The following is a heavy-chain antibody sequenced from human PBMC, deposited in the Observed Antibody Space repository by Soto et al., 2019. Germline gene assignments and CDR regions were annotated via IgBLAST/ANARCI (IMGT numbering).Heavy chain of an antibody. Sequence: GGSLRLSCAASGFTVSSNYMSWVRQAPGKGLEWVSVIYSGGSTYYADSVKGRFTISRDNSKNTLYLQMNSLRAEDTAVYYCARLFSPGEGSNYYYYYMDVWGKGTTVTVSS. CDR2: IYSGGST. CDR3: ARLFSPGEGSNYYYYYMDV. D-gene: IGHD4-17*01. CDR1: GFTVSSNY. V-gene: IGHV3-66*01. J-gene: IGHJ6*03.